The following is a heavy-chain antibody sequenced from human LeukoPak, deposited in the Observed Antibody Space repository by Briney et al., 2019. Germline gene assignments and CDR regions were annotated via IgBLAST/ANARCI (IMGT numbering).Heavy chain of an antibody. Sequence: GGSLRLSCAASGFTFSSYAMSWVRQAPGKGLEWVSAISGSGGSTYYADSVKGRFTISRDNSKNTLYLQMNSLRAEDTAVYYCAKDGSNGWYSKYYFDYWGQGTLVTVSS. V-gene: IGHV3-23*01. CDR3: AKDGSNGWYSKYYFDY. CDR1: GFTFSSYA. J-gene: IGHJ4*02. D-gene: IGHD6-19*01. CDR2: ISGSGGST.